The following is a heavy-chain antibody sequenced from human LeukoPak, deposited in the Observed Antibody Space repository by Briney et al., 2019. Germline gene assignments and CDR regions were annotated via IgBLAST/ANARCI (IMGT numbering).Heavy chain of an antibody. D-gene: IGHD2-2*01. V-gene: IGHV3-7*03. CDR2: IKQEGSEK. Sequence: GGSLRLSCAASGFTFSSYWMSWVRQAPGKGLEWVANIKQEGSEKYYVDSVKGRFTISRDNAKNSLYLQMSSLRAEDTAVYYCAKSQRNDQQVVQRIDYWGQGTLVTVSS. CDR3: AKSQRNDQQVVQRIDY. J-gene: IGHJ4*02. CDR1: GFTFSSYW.